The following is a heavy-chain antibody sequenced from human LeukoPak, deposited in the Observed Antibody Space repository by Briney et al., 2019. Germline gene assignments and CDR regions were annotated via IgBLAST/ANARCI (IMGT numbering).Heavy chain of an antibody. J-gene: IGHJ4*02. CDR3: ARGSSTMIVVVFDY. CDR1: GDSVSSNSAA. V-gene: IGHV6-1*01. CDR2: TYYRSKWYN. Sequence: SQTLSLTCAISGDSVSSNSAAWNWIRQSPSRGLEWLGRTYYRSKWYNDYAVSVKSRIAINPDTSKNQFSLQLNSVTPEDTAVYYCARGSSTMIVVVFDYWGQGTLVTVSS. D-gene: IGHD3-22*01.